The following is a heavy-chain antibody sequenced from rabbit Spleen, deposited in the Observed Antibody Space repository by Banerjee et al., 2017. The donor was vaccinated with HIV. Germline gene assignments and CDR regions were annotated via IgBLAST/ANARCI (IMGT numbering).Heavy chain of an antibody. CDR2: IAGDSSGFT. V-gene: IGHV1S40*01. J-gene: IGHJ6*01. D-gene: IGHD7-1*01. CDR3: ARDTGTSFSSYGMDL. CDR1: GFSFSRNEY. Sequence: EESGGDLVKPGASLTLTCTASGFSFSRNEYMCWVRQAPGKGLEWISCIAGDSSGFTYSATWTKGRFTCSKTSSSTVTLQMTSLTVADTATYFCARDTGTSFSSYGMDLWGPGTLVTVS.